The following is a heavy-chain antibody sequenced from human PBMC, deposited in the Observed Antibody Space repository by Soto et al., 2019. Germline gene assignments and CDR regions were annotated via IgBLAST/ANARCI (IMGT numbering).Heavy chain of an antibody. CDR3: ARENGGGSVRGASVFDY. D-gene: IGHD3-10*01. CDR1: GGSISSYY. CDR2: IYTSGST. V-gene: IGHV4-4*07. Sequence: SETLSLTCTVSGGSISSYYWSWIRQPAGKGLEWIGRIYTSGSTNYNPSLKSRVTMSVDTSKNQFSLKLSSVTAADTAVYYCARENGGGSVRGASVFDYWGQGTLVTVSS. J-gene: IGHJ4*02.